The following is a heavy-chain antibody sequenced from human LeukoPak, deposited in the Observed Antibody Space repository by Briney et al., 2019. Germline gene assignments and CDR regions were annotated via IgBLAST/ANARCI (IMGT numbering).Heavy chain of an antibody. CDR3: ARDLGDYVGYDAFDI. D-gene: IGHD4-17*01. J-gene: IGHJ3*02. V-gene: IGHV3-48*03. CDR1: GFIFSTYE. Sequence: GGSLRLSCAASGFIFSTYEMNWVRQAPGRGLEWLSYITGSGGKTYYADSVKGRFTISRDNANKLLFLHMNSLRAEDTAVYYCARDLGDYVGYDAFDIWGRGTMVTVSS. CDR2: ITGSGGKT.